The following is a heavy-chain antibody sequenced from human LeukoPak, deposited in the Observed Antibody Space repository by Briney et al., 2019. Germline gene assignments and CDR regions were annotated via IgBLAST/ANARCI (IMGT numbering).Heavy chain of an antibody. CDR1: GYSISSGYY. J-gene: IGHJ3*02. CDR3: AREGEGGLWGSAFDI. V-gene: IGHV4-38-2*02. D-gene: IGHD3-16*01. Sequence: SETLSLTCTVSGYSISSGYYWGWIRQPPGKGLEWIGSIYHSGSTYYNPSLKSRVTMSVDTSKNQFSLKLSSVTAADTAVYYCAREGEGGLWGSAFDIWGQGTMVTVSS. CDR2: IYHSGST.